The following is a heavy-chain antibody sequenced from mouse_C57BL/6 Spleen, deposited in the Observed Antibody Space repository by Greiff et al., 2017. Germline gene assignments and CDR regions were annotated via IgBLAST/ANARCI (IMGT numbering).Heavy chain of an antibody. Sequence: QVHVKQPGAELVKPGASVKLSCKASGYTFTSYWMHWVKQRPGQGLEWIGMIHPNSGSTNYNEKFKSKATLTVDKSSSTAYMQLSSLTSEDSAVYYCARWDYDDDGFDYWGQGTTVTVSS. D-gene: IGHD2-4*01. CDR3: ARWDYDDDGFDY. CDR2: IHPNSGST. V-gene: IGHV1-64*01. J-gene: IGHJ2*01. CDR1: GYTFTSYW.